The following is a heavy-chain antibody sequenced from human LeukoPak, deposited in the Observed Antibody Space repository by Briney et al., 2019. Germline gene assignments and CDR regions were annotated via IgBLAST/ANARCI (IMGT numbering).Heavy chain of an antibody. CDR2: IYPGDSDT. CDR3: ARDDSEDAFDI. CDR1: GYSFTNYC. Sequence: GESLKISFKGSGYSFTNYCMGWVRQMPGKDLEWMGIIYPGDSDTRYSPFFQGQVTISADKSTNTAYLQWSSLKASDTAMYYCARDDSEDAFDIWGQGTMVTVSS. D-gene: IGHD5-18*01. J-gene: IGHJ3*02. V-gene: IGHV5-51*01.